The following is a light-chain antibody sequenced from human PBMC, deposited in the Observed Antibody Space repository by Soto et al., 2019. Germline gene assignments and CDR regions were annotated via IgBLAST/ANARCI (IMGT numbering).Light chain of an antibody. J-gene: IGLJ1*01. CDR1: SSDVGGYNY. CDR3: SSYTTSNTRQIV. Sequence: QSALTQPASVSGSPGQSITISCTGTSSDVGGYNYVSWYQHHPGKAPKPIIYDVSNRPSGVSNRFSGSKSGNTASLTIPGLQPEDEADYYCSSYTTSNTRQIVFGTGTKVTVL. V-gene: IGLV2-14*03. CDR2: DVS.